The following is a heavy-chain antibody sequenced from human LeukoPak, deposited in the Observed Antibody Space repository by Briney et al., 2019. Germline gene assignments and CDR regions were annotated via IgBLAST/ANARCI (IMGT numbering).Heavy chain of an antibody. CDR1: GGSISSYS. Sequence: PSETLSLTCAVSGGSISSYSWSWIRQPPGKGLEWIGEIYHSGSTNYNPSLKSRVTMSVDKSKNQFSLKLSSVTAADTAVYYCARGPFSGTSRLGRGPRNWFDPWGQGTLVTVSS. CDR2: IYHSGST. V-gene: IGHV4-34*01. J-gene: IGHJ5*02. CDR3: ARGPFSGTSRLGRGPRNWFDP. D-gene: IGHD3-16*01.